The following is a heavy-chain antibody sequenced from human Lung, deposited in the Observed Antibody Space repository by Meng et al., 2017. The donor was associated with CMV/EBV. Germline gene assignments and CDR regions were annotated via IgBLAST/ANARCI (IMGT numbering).Heavy chain of an antibody. CDR1: GFTLSSYG. CDR2: IRDDGSNT. Sequence: SCVMSGFTLSSYGMHWVRQAPGKGLEWVAFIRDDGSNTYYADSVRGRFTISRDNSKNTLYLQMNSLRAEDTAVYYCANRYSGYEDVWYFDYWGQGXPVTVSS. D-gene: IGHD5-12*01. J-gene: IGHJ4*02. CDR3: ANRYSGYEDVWYFDY. V-gene: IGHV3-30*02.